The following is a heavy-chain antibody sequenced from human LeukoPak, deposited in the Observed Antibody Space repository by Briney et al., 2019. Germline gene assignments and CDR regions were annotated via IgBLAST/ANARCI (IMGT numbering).Heavy chain of an antibody. V-gene: IGHV3-20*04. D-gene: IGHD6-25*01. CDR1: GFTFDDYG. J-gene: IGHJ4*02. CDR3: ARDRISAPGVLDY. Sequence: GESLRLSCAASGFTFDDYGMSWVRQAPGKGLEWVSGINWNGGSTGYADSVKGRFTISRDNAKNSLYLQMNSLRAEDTALYLCARDRISAPGVLDYWGQGTLVTVSS. CDR2: INWNGGST.